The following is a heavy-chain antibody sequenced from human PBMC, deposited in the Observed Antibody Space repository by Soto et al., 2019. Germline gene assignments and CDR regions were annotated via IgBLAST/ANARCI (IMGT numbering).Heavy chain of an antibody. J-gene: IGHJ4*02. CDR3: ATEYVDTAMVPFDY. D-gene: IGHD5-18*01. CDR1: GFTFSSYA. Sequence: GDSLRLSYAASGFTFSSYAMHGVRQAPGKGLEWVAVISYDGSNKYYADSVKGRFTISRDNSKNTLYLQMNSLRAEDTAVYYCATEYVDTAMVPFDYWGQGT. CDR2: ISYDGSNK. V-gene: IGHV3-30-3*01.